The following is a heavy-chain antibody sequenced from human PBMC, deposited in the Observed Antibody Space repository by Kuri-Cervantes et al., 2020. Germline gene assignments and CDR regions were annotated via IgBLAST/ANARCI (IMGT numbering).Heavy chain of an antibody. Sequence: GSLRLSCTVSGGSISSYYWSWIRQPPGKGLEWIGYIYYSGSTNYNPSLKSRVTISVDTSKNQFSLKLSSVTAADTAVYYCVRGLHYDFWSGYYTPYGMDVWGQGTTVTVSS. CDR3: VRGLHYDFWSGYYTPYGMDV. V-gene: IGHV4-59*01. D-gene: IGHD3-3*01. J-gene: IGHJ6*02. CDR1: GGSISSYY. CDR2: IYYSGST.